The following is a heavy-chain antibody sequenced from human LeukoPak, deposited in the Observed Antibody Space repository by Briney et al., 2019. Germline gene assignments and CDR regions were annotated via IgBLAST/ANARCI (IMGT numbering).Heavy chain of an antibody. Sequence: PSETLSLTCTVSGGSISSYYWSWIRQPPGKGLEWIGYIYYSGSTNYNPSLKSRVTISVDTSKNQFSLKLSSVTAADTAVYYCARGPVSITIFGVANNERSDPWGQGTLVTVSS. V-gene: IGHV4-59*08. CDR2: IYYSGST. J-gene: IGHJ5*02. CDR3: ARGPVSITIFGVANNERSDP. D-gene: IGHD3-3*01. CDR1: GGSISSYY.